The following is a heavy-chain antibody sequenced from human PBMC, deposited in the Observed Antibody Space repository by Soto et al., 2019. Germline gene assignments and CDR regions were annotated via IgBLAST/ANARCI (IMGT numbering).Heavy chain of an antibody. J-gene: IGHJ4*03. Sequence: GESLKISCEASGYSFNTHWIAWVRQMPGKGLEWMGIIYPDDSDTRYGPSFQGQVTISVDKSINSAYLQWSSLEASDTAIYYCARHSNSESYYWALDIWGQRTLVTGSS. CDR3: ARHSNSESYYWALDI. D-gene: IGHD3-10*01. V-gene: IGHV5-51*01. CDR1: GYSFNTHW. CDR2: IYPDDSDT.